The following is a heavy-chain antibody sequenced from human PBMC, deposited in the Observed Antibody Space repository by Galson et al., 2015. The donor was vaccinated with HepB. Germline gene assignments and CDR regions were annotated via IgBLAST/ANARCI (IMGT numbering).Heavy chain of an antibody. CDR2: IKEDGSDK. CDR1: GLIFGSYW. CDR3: ARILHDSVWGSYRHTHFDV. D-gene: IGHD3-16*02. Sequence: SLRLSCAASGLIFGSYWMSWVRQAPGKGLECVANIKEDGSDKYYVDSVKGRFTISRDNAKNSLYLEMNNLRAEDTAVYHCARILHDSVWGSYRHTHFDVWGPGTLVTVSS. J-gene: IGHJ2*01. V-gene: IGHV3-7*03.